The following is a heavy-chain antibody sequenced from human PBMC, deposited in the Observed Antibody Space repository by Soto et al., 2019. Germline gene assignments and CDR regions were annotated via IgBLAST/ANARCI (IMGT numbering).Heavy chain of an antibody. J-gene: IGHJ1*01. V-gene: IGHV1-3*01. D-gene: IGHD4-17*01. Sequence: QVQLVQSGAEVNKPGASVKVSCKASGYTFTSYAMHWVRQAPGQRLEWMGWINAGNGNTKYSQKFQGRVTITRDTSASTAYMELSSLRSEDTAVYYCERQIGNYGDGEDGFQHWGQGTLVTVSS. CDR1: GYTFTSYA. CDR2: INAGNGNT. CDR3: ERQIGNYGDGEDGFQH.